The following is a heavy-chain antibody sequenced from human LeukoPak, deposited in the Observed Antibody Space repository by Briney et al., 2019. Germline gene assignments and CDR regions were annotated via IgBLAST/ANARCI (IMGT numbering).Heavy chain of an antibody. Sequence: PGGSLRLSCAGSGFTFSNYWIHWVRQTPDKGLVWVSRINPAGNYASYADSVKGRFTISRDNAKNTVYLQMNSLRAEDTALFYCVRDWDHYDFDSWGQGTLVTVSS. CDR2: INPAGNYA. V-gene: IGHV3-74*01. D-gene: IGHD3-3*01. CDR3: VRDWDHYDFDS. J-gene: IGHJ5*01. CDR1: GFTFSNYW.